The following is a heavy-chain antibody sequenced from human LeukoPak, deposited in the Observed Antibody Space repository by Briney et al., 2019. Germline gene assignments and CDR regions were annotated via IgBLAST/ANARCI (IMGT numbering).Heavy chain of an antibody. V-gene: IGHV1-69*05. Sequence: SVKVSCKASGGTFSSYAISWVRQAPGQGLEWMGGIIPIFGTANYAQKFQGRVTITTDESTSTAYMELSSLRSEDTAVYYCAARGSTRTTPNFDYWGQGTLVTVSS. CDR1: GGTFSSYA. CDR2: IIPIFGTA. J-gene: IGHJ4*02. CDR3: AARGSTRTTPNFDY. D-gene: IGHD1-1*01.